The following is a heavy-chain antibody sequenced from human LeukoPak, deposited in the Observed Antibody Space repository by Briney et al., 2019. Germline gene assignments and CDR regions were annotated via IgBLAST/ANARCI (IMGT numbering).Heavy chain of an antibody. J-gene: IGHJ3*02. Sequence: RPGGSLRLSCAASGLTFSSYWMSWVRQVPGKGLEWVANIKQDGSDKYYADSVKDRFTISRDNAKNSLYLQMNSLRAEDTAMYYCASLKTTVAHAGGAFGIWGQGTMVTVSS. D-gene: IGHD4-11*01. CDR2: IKQDGSDK. CDR3: ASLKTTVAHAGGAFGI. CDR1: GLTFSSYW. V-gene: IGHV3-7*01.